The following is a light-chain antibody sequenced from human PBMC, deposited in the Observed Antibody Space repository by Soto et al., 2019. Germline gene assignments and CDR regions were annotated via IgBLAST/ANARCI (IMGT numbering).Light chain of an antibody. CDR2: DTF. J-gene: IGKJ4*01. CDR3: QQYNSYSPLT. Sequence: DIQMTQSPSSLSASVGDRVSITCRASQSISSWLAWYQQKPGKAPRLLRFDTFGLESGVPSRFSGSRSGTEFTLTISSLQPDDYATYYCQQYNSYSPLTFGGGTKVEIK. CDR1: QSISSW. V-gene: IGKV1-5*01.